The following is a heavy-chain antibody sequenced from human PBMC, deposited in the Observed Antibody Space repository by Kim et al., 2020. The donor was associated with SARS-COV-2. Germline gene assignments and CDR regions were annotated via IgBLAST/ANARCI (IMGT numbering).Heavy chain of an antibody. CDR2: IYGGNGDS. D-gene: IGHD3-10*01. V-gene: IGHV1-3*01. J-gene: IGHJ6*02. CDR1: GFPSSSYA. Sequence: ASVKVSCKASGFPSSSYAIYWGRQAPGQRLVWMGWIYGGNGDSTYSQKFQGRVTITRHTSASTVYMELSSLTSEDTAVYYCARGGCCHGCYYYYGMEVWVQGTTVTVSS. CDR3: ARGGCCHGCYYYYGMEV.